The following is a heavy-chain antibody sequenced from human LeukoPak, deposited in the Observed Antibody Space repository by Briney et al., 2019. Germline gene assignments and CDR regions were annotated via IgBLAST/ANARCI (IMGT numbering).Heavy chain of an antibody. D-gene: IGHD6-6*01. CDR3: ARDGVRYSSSSGHYMDV. CDR2: IDANAKTT. J-gene: IGHJ6*03. V-gene: IGHV3-74*01. CDR1: GFTFSNYW. Sequence: QPGGSLRLSCAASGFTFSNYWLHWVRQAPGKGLVWVSRIDANAKTTSYADSVKGRFTISTDNSKNTLYLQMNSLRAEDTAVYYCARDGVRYSSSSGHYMDVWGKGTTVTVSS.